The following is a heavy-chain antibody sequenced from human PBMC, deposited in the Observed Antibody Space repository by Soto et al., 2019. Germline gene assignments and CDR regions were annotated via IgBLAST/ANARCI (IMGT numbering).Heavy chain of an antibody. D-gene: IGHD1-20*01. V-gene: IGHV3-64D*08. Sequence: EVQLVESGGGLVQPGGSLTLSCSASGFSFSSYAIHWVRQAPGKGLEYVAVIASHGGSTYYSDSVKGRFTTSRDNSKNTLYLQMSSLRAEDSAVYYCVKDLTPNWNYPGRDLGGQGTTVTVSS. CDR3: VKDLTPNWNYPGRDL. J-gene: IGHJ6*02. CDR1: GFSFSSYA. CDR2: IASHGGST.